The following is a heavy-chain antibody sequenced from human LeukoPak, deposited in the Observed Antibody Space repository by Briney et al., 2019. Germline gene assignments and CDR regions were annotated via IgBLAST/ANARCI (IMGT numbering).Heavy chain of an antibody. V-gene: IGHV4-4*07. D-gene: IGHD4-23*01. J-gene: IGHJ4*02. Sequence: SETLSLTCTVSGGSINSYYWSRIRQPAGKGLEWIGRIYSSGSTNYNPSLKSRVSMSVDTSKNQFSLKLTSVTAADTAVYYCARGGKATVVTMWGQGILVTVSS. CDR1: GGSINSYY. CDR3: ARGGKATVVTM. CDR2: IYSSGST.